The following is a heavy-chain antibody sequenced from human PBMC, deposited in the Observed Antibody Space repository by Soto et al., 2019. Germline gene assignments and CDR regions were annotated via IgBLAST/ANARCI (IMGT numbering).Heavy chain of an antibody. CDR1: GFTFGDYD. CDR2: IRSKTYGGTT. J-gene: IGHJ4*02. D-gene: IGHD6-19*01. V-gene: IGHV3-49*03. Sequence: EVQLVESGGGLVQPGRSLRLSCTSSGFTFGDYDMSWLRQAPGKGLEWVGFIRSKTYGGTTAYAASVKGRFTISRDDSKSIAYLQMESLKNEDTAVYYCTRAGPWLPQPYFDYWGQGTLVTVSS. CDR3: TRAGPWLPQPYFDY.